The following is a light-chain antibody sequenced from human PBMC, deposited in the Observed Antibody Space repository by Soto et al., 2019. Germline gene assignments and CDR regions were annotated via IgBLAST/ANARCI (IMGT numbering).Light chain of an antibody. CDR2: GAS. V-gene: IGKV3-15*01. Sequence: EIVMTQSPATLSVSPGERATLSCRASQSLSTNLAWYQQKPGQAPRLLIYGASTRATGIPARFSGSGSGTEFTLTISSLQSEDFAVYYCQQYKNWPYTFGQGTKLEIK. J-gene: IGKJ2*01. CDR1: QSLSTN. CDR3: QQYKNWPYT.